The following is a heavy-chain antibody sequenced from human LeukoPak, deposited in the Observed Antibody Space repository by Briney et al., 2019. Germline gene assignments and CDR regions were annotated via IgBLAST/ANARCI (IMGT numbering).Heavy chain of an antibody. J-gene: IGHJ4*02. CDR2: VYSGGST. CDR1: GFTFSSYS. D-gene: IGHD5-12*01. V-gene: IGHV3-53*01. Sequence: GGSLRLSCAASGFTFSSYSMNWVRQAPGKGLEWVSVVYSGGSTYYADSVKGRFTISRDNSKNTLYLQMNSLRAEDTAVYYCARAGYSGYALGDWGQGTLVTVSS. CDR3: ARAGYSGYALGD.